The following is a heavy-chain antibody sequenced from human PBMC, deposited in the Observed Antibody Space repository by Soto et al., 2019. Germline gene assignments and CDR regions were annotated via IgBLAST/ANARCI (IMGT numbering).Heavy chain of an antibody. Sequence: PSETLSLTCTVSGGSISSYYWSWIRQPPGKGLEWIGYIYYSASTNYSPSLKSRVTISVDTSKNQFSLNLSSVTAADTAVYYCARHLPYCGGDCYSLAYWGQGTLVTVSS. CDR1: GGSISSYY. CDR2: IYYSAST. V-gene: IGHV4-59*08. J-gene: IGHJ4*02. D-gene: IGHD2-21*02. CDR3: ARHLPYCGGDCYSLAY.